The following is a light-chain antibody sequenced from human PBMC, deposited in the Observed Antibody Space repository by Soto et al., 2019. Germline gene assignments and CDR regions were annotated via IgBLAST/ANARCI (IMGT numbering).Light chain of an antibody. CDR1: QSVSRD. CDR3: EHRHN. J-gene: IGKJ3*01. V-gene: IGKV3-11*01. CDR2: DAS. Sequence: DIVLTQSPATLSLSPGERATLSCRASQSVSRDFAWYQQKPGQAPRLLIYDASKRATGIPARFSGSGSGTDFTININSLQPEDLAVYYCEHRHNFGAGTKVDFK.